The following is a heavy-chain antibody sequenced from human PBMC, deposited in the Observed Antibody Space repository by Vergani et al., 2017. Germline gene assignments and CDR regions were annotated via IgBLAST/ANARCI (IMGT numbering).Heavy chain of an antibody. D-gene: IGHD1/OR15-1a*01. CDR1: GFIFSDYY. J-gene: IGHJ4*02. CDR3: GRKQSPASLMDKPINI. V-gene: IGHV3-11*01. Sequence: QVQLVASGGGLVRPGGSLRLSCAASGFIFSDYYMTWIRQTPGKGLEWLAHISDGGETKMYAESLKGRFTVSRDNTKNLLILQMMTLKVDDTATYYCGRKQSPASLMDKPINIWGQGTLVTVSS. CDR2: ISDGGETK.